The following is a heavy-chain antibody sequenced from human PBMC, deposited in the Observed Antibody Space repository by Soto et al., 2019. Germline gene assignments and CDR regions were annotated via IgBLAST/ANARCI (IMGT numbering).Heavy chain of an antibody. J-gene: IGHJ3*02. CDR1: GYTFTSYG. CDR2: ISAYNGNT. D-gene: IGHD4-17*01. Sequence: VASVKVSCKASGYTFTSYGISWVRQAPGQGLEWMGWISAYNGNTNYAQKLQGRVTMTTDTSTSTAYMELRSLRSDDTAVYYCARVPPLDYGDYGGAFDIWGQGTMVTVSS. V-gene: IGHV1-18*01. CDR3: ARVPPLDYGDYGGAFDI.